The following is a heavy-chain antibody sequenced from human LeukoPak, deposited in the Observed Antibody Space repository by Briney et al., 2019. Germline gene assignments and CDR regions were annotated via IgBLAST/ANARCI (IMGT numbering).Heavy chain of an antibody. J-gene: IGHJ4*02. D-gene: IGHD3-10*01. CDR3: ARDYGSGSYPPYFDY. CDR1: GFTFSSYA. Sequence: PGGSLRLSCAASGFTFSSYAMSWVRQAPGKGLDWVSAISGSGGSTYYADSVKGRFTISRDNAKNSLYLQMNSLRAEDTAVYYCARDYGSGSYPPYFDYWGQGTLVTVSS. V-gene: IGHV3-23*01. CDR2: ISGSGGST.